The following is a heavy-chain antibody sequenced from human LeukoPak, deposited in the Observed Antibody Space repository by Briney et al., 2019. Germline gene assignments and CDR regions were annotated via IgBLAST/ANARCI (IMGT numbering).Heavy chain of an antibody. D-gene: IGHD3-22*01. V-gene: IGHV1-24*01. J-gene: IGHJ6*03. CDR3: ARVYGITGTTWDSSGYYASYYYYYMDV. Sequence: ASVKVSCKVSGYTLTELSMHWVRQAPGKGLEWMGGFDPEDGETIYAQKFQGRVTMTEDTSTDTAYMELRSLRSDDTAVYYCARVYGITGTTWDSSGYYASYYYYYMDVWGKGTTVTVSS. CDR1: GYTLTELS. CDR2: FDPEDGET.